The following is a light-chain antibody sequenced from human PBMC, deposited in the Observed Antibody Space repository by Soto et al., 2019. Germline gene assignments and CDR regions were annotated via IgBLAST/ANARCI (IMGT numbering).Light chain of an antibody. CDR3: QQYDSSPWT. J-gene: IGKJ1*01. V-gene: IGKV3-20*01. CDR2: GAS. Sequence: EIVLTQSPGTLSLSPGERATLSCRASQSVSSSFLAWYQQKPGQAPRLLIYGASTRATGIPDRFSGSGSGTAFTLTISRLEPDDFAVYYWQQYDSSPWTFGQGTKVEIK. CDR1: QSVSSSF.